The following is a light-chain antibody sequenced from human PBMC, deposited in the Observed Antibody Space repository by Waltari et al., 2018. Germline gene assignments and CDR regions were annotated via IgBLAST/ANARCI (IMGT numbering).Light chain of an antibody. V-gene: IGKV3-20*01. CDR1: PLFTHTS. Sequence: SSRAHPLFTHTSLAWVQQKRGQAPRLLSYGASTRAAGVPDRFSGSGSGTDFTLTISRLEPEDFAMYYCQQYADSPFSFGPGTKVDFK. CDR3: QQYADSPFS. CDR2: GAS. J-gene: IGKJ3*01.